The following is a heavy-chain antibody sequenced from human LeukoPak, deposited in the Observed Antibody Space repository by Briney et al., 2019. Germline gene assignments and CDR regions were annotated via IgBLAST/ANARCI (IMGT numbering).Heavy chain of an antibody. V-gene: IGHV4-31*03. CDR3: ARTNRDGYILNWFDP. CDR2: IYYSGST. J-gene: IGHJ5*02. CDR1: GGSISSGGYS. D-gene: IGHD5-12*01. Sequence: SETLSLTCTVSGGSISSGGYSWSWIRQHPGKGLEWIGYIYYSGSTYYNPSLKSRVTISVDTSKNQFSLKLSSVTAADTAVYYCARTNRDGYILNWFDPWGQGTLVTVSS.